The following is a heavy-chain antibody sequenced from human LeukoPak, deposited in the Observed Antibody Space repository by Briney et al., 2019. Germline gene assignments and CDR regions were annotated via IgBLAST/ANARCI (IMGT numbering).Heavy chain of an antibody. J-gene: IGHJ4*02. V-gene: IGHV1-69*13. CDR1: GGTFSSYA. CDR3: ARLEITTVTTSDY. D-gene: IGHD4-17*01. CDR2: IIPIFGTA. Sequence: ASVKVSCKASGGTFSSYAISCVRQAPGQGLEWMGGIIPIFGTANYAQKFQGRVTITADESTSTAYMELSSLRSEDTAVYYCARLEITTVTTSDYWGQGTLVTVSS.